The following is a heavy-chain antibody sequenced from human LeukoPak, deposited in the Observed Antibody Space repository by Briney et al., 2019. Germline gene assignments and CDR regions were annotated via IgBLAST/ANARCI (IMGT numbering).Heavy chain of an antibody. Sequence: PGGSLRLSCEASGFSLGDYAMHWVRQIPGKGLEWVSGITWDSGTIDYAGSVRGRFTISRDNAKNSLYLQMNTLRPEDTAIYYCAKGKSFASLWYMDVWGKGTTVIVSS. V-gene: IGHV3-9*01. D-gene: IGHD1-26*01. J-gene: IGHJ6*03. CDR2: ITWDSGTI. CDR1: GFSLGDYA. CDR3: AKGKSFASLWYMDV.